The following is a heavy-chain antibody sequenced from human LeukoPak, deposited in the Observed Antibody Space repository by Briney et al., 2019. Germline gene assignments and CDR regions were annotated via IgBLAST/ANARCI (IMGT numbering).Heavy chain of an antibody. CDR2: IYTTGST. CDR3: ARDPLHSYDSVGSSFDF. J-gene: IGHJ4*02. CDR1: GGSINSYY. V-gene: IGHV4-4*07. D-gene: IGHD3-22*01. Sequence: SETLSLTCTVSGGSINSYYWSWIRQPAGRGLEWIGRIYTTGSTNYNPSLKSRVTMSVDTSKNQFSLKLSSVTAADTAVYYCARDPLHSYDSVGSSFDFWGQGTLVTVSS.